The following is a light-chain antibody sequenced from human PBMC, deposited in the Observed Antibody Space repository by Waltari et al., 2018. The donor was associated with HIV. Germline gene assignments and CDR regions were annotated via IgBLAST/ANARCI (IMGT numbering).Light chain of an antibody. CDR3: QSYDSTNPCV. Sequence: NFMLTQPHSVSESPGKTVTISSSRSRGNIARNHMHWSQQRPGSAPTPVIYEDTQRPSGVPDRFSGSIESSSNSASLTIYELKTEDEADYYCQSYDSTNPCVFGTGTRVTVL. V-gene: IGLV6-57*03. CDR2: EDT. J-gene: IGLJ1*01. CDR1: RGNIARNH.